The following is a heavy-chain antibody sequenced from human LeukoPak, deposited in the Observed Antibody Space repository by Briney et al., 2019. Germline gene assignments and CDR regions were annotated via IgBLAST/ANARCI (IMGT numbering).Heavy chain of an antibody. CDR3: GKDPNGDYVGGSDF. CDR2: ISANGGTT. D-gene: IGHD3-16*01. Sequence: GGSLRLSCAASGFIFSNYAMTWVRQAPRKGLEWVSRISANGGTTYYADSVKGRFTISRDKSKNTLYLQMNSLRVADTALYYCGKDPNGDYVGGSDFWGQGTMVIVSS. J-gene: IGHJ3*01. CDR1: GFIFSNYA. V-gene: IGHV3-23*01.